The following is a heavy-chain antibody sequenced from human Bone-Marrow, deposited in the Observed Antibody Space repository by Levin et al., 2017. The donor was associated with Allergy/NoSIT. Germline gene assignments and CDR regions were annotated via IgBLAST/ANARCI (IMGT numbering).Heavy chain of an antibody. CDR1: GGSIASSSYY. D-gene: IGHD6-19*01. CDR3: GRQGVGLAPGDF. CDR2: IYHTGIS. Sequence: SETLSLTCTVSGGSIASSSYYWGWIRQSPGKGLEWIGSIYHTGISNYNPSLKSRVTISVDTSKNQLFLTLISVTAADTAVYHCGRQGVGLAPGDFWGQGTLVTVSS. J-gene: IGHJ4*02. V-gene: IGHV4-39*01.